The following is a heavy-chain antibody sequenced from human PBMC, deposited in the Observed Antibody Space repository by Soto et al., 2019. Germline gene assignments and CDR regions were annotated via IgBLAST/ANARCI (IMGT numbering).Heavy chain of an antibody. CDR2: MNPNSGNT. CDR3: AREHSNSWRFDY. V-gene: IGHV1-8*01. D-gene: IGHD6-13*01. CDR1: GYTFTSYD. J-gene: IGHJ4*02. Sequence: QVQLVQSGAEVKKPGASVKVSCKASGYTFTSYDINWVRQATGQGLEWMGWMNPNSGNTGYAQKFQGRVTMNRNTSIRTAYMELSSLRSEDTAVYYCAREHSNSWRFDYWGQGTLVTVSS.